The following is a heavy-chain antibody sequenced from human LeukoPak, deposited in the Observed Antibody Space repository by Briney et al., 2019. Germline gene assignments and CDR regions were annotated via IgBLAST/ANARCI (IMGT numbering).Heavy chain of an antibody. CDR2: IGSRTSYI. Sequence: GGSLRLSCAASGFTFSSYSMNWVRQAPGKGLEWVSSIGSRTSYIYYADSVKGRSTISRDNAKNSLYLQMNSLRAEDTAVYYCARRPRSYYYGSGMKWGYFDYWGQGTLVTVSS. D-gene: IGHD3-10*01. CDR3: ARRPRSYYYGSGMKWGYFDY. V-gene: IGHV3-21*01. J-gene: IGHJ4*02. CDR1: GFTFSSYS.